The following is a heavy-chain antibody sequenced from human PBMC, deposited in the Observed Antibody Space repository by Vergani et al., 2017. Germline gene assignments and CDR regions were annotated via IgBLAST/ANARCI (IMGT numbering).Heavy chain of an antibody. Sequence: QLQLQESGPGLVKPSETLSLTCTVSGGSISSSSYYWGWIRQPPGKGLEWIGSIYYSGSTYYNPSLKSRVTISVDTSKNQFSLKLSSVTAADTAVYYCAGGNDHGTYIPPLDPWGPGTRVTVSS. CDR1: GGSISSSSYY. V-gene: IGHV4-39*01. J-gene: IGHJ5*02. CDR2: IYYSGST. CDR3: AGGNDHGTYIPPLDP. D-gene: IGHD4/OR15-4a*01.